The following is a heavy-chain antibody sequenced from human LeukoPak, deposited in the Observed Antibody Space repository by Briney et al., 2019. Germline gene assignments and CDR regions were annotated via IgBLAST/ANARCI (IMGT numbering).Heavy chain of an antibody. CDR2: IYSGGNT. CDR3: ARRAGDYSHPYDY. Sequence: GGSLRLSCAASEFSVGSNYMTWVRQAPGKGLEWVSFIYSGGNTYYADSVKGRFTISRDNSKNTVHLQMNSLRAEDTAMYYCARRAGDYSHPYDYWGQGALVTVSS. CDR1: EFSVGSNY. D-gene: IGHD3-22*01. J-gene: IGHJ4*02. V-gene: IGHV3-53*01.